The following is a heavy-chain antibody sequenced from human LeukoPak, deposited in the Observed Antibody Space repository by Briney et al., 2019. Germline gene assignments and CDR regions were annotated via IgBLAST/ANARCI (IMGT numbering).Heavy chain of an antibody. Sequence: GGSLRLSCAASGFTFSSYWMSWVRQAPGKGLEWVGRIKSKTDGGTTDYAAPVKGRFTISRDDSKNTLYLQMNSLKTEDTAVYYCTGLIRGSYYYYMDVWGKGTTVTVSS. CDR2: IKSKTDGGTT. J-gene: IGHJ6*03. V-gene: IGHV3-15*01. CDR1: GFTFSSYW. D-gene: IGHD3-10*01. CDR3: TGLIRGSYYYYMDV.